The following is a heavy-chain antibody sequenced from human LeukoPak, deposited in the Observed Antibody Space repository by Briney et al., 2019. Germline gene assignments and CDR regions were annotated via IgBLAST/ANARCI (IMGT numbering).Heavy chain of an antibody. D-gene: IGHD3-3*01. Sequence: ASVKVSCKASGYTFTSYDINWVRQATGQGLEWTGWMNPNSGNTGYAQKFQGRVTMTRNTSISTAYMELSSLRSEDTAVYYCARARRYDFWSGYPLDYWGQGTLVTVSS. J-gene: IGHJ4*02. V-gene: IGHV1-8*01. CDR3: ARARRYDFWSGYPLDY. CDR1: GYTFTSYD. CDR2: MNPNSGNT.